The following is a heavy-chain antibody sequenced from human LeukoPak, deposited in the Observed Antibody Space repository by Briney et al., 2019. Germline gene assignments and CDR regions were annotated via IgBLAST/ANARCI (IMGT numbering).Heavy chain of an antibody. D-gene: IGHD6-19*01. CDR3: ARDDPLGAVAGPPQSYYGMDV. J-gene: IGHJ6*02. Sequence: ASVKVSCKASGYTFTSYGISWVRQAPGQGLEWMGWISAYNGNTNYAQKLQGRVTMTTDTSTSTAYMELRSLRSDDTAVYYCARDDPLGAVAGPPQSYYGMDVWGQGTTVTVSS. CDR2: ISAYNGNT. CDR1: GYTFTSYG. V-gene: IGHV1-18*01.